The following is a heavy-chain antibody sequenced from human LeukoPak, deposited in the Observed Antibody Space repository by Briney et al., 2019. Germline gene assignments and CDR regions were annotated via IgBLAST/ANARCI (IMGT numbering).Heavy chain of an antibody. CDR1: GFTLSSYA. V-gene: IGHV3-30-3*01. J-gene: IGHJ5*02. Sequence: PGGSLRLSCAASGFTLSSYAMHWVRQAPGKGLEWVAVISYDGSNKYYADSVKGRFTISRDNSKNTLYLQMNSLRAEDTAVYYCARGRQQLVFYWFDPWGQGTLVTVSS. CDR3: ARGRQQLVFYWFDP. D-gene: IGHD6-13*01. CDR2: ISYDGSNK.